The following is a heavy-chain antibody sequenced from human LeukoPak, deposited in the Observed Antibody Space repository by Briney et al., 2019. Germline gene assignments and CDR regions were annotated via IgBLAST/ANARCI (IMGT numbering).Heavy chain of an antibody. J-gene: IGHJ3*02. CDR3: ARGSRGWLQRGAFDI. V-gene: IGHV3-30*03. Sequence: GGSLRLSSAYSGFTVRNHGMHWVRQAPGQGLEWVAVASTDEISQSYAGSVKGRFIISRDNSKNTVILQMNTLRTEDTAVYYCARGSRGWLQRGAFDIWGQGTMVTVSS. CDR2: ASTDEISQ. D-gene: IGHD5-24*01. CDR1: GFTVRNHG.